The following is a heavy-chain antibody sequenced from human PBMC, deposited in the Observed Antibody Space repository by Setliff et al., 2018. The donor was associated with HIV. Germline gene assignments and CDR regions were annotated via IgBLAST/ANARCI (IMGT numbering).Heavy chain of an antibody. CDR3: ARERLRLGECLDY. J-gene: IGHJ4*02. Sequence: GGSLSLSCAASGFTFSDYYMSWIRRAPGKGLEWVSYISGSETTIHYADSVKGRFTISRDNAKNSLSLQMNSLRTEDTAVYYCARERLRLGECLDYWGQGTLVTVSS. CDR1: GFTFSDYY. CDR2: ISGSETTI. D-gene: IGHD3-16*01. V-gene: IGHV3-11*04.